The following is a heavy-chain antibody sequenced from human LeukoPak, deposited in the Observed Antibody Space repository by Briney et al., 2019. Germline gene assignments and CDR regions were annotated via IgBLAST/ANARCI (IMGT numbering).Heavy chain of an antibody. CDR1: GGSISSSNYY. D-gene: IGHD2/OR15-2a*01. Sequence: KASETLSLTCTVSGGSISSSNYYWGWIRQPPGKGLEWIGTIYYSGDSYYNPSLKSRASISVDTSKNRFSLNLNSVTAADTAVYFCARHENIIMVPTAHAFDYWGQGALVTVSS. CDR2: IYYSGDS. CDR3: ARHENIIMVPTAHAFDY. V-gene: IGHV4-39*01. J-gene: IGHJ4*02.